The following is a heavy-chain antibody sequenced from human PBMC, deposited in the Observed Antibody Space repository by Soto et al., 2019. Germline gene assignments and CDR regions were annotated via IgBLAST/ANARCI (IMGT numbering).Heavy chain of an antibody. V-gene: IGHV3-74*01. D-gene: IGHD1-26*01. CDR1: GFTFSSYW. CDR3: AREGSGSYSDFPDY. J-gene: IGHJ4*02. Sequence: PGGSLRLSCAASGFTFSSYWMQWVRQAPGKGLVWVSRINSDGSSTSYADSVKGRFTISRDNAKNTLYLQMNSLRAEDTAVYYCAREGSGSYSDFPDYWGQGTLVTVSS. CDR2: INSDGSST.